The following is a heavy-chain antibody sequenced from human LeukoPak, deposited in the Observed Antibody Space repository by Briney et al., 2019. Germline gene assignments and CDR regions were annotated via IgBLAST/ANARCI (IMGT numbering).Heavy chain of an antibody. V-gene: IGHV3-21*01. Sequence: PGGSLRLSCAASGFTFSTYNMNWVRQAPGKGLEWVSSIRNTGSDIYYADSVKGRFTISRDNARNSLSLQMNSLGAEDTAVYYCATSYSSDWYGTFDSWGQGTQVTVSS. CDR3: ATSYSSDWYGTFDS. J-gene: IGHJ4*02. CDR2: IRNTGSDI. D-gene: IGHD6-13*01. CDR1: GFTFSTYN.